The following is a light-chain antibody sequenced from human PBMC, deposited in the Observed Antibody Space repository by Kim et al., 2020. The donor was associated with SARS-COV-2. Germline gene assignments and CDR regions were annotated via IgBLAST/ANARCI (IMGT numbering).Light chain of an antibody. CDR1: SSNIGSNS. Sequence: QSVLTQPPSASGPPGQRVTISCSGSSSNIGSNSVSWYQQLPGTAPKLLIYSNDQRPSGVPDRFSGSKSGTSASLAISGLQAEDEADYYCAAWDDNVVYVFVTGTKVTVL. J-gene: IGLJ1*01. CDR3: AAWDDNVVYV. CDR2: SND. V-gene: IGLV1-44*01.